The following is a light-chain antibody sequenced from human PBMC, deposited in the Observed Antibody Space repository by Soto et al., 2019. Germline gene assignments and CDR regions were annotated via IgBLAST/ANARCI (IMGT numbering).Light chain of an antibody. J-gene: IGKJ1*01. CDR3: QEYGRT. V-gene: IGKV3-20*01. CDR2: GAS. CDR1: QSVSSTY. Sequence: NVLTHSPGTLSLSPCERATLSCRATQSVSSTYLAWYQQKPGQAPRLLIYGASTRATGIPDRFSGSGSGTDFTLTISRLEPEDFAVYYCQEYGRTFGQGTKVDIK.